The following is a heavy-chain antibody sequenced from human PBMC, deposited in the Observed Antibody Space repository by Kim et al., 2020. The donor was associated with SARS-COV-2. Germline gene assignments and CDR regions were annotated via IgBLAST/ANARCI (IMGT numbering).Heavy chain of an antibody. CDR3: ATVVFYYDAGYFKN. J-gene: IGHJ1*01. Sequence: ADSVKGRLIISRDHSKNTLYLQMNSLKAEDTAVYYCATVVFYYDAGYFKNWGQGTLVIVSS. V-gene: IGHV3-66*01. D-gene: IGHD3-22*01.